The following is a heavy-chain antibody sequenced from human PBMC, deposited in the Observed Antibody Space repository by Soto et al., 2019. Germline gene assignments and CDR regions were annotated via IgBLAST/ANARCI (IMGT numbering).Heavy chain of an antibody. CDR3: ERGGSNDWQVAFDI. CDR2: INHSGSN. J-gene: IGHJ3*02. Sequence: QLQQWGAGLLKPSETLSLTCVVSGGSFSTYYYNWIRQSPGKGLEWIGEINHSGSNNYSPSLKSRVTMSLDTSKNQFSLKLTSVTAADTAVYYCERGGSNDWQVAFDIWGQVTMVTVSS. D-gene: IGHD3-9*01. CDR1: GGSFSTYY. V-gene: IGHV4-34*01.